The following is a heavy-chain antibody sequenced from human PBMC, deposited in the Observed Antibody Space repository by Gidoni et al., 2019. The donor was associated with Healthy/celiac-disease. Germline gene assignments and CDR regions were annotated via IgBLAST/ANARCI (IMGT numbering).Heavy chain of an antibody. D-gene: IGHD2-2*01. CDR2: IYYSGST. J-gene: IGHJ6*02. Sequence: QLQLQEPGPGLVKPSETLSLTCTVSGGSISRSSSYWGWIRQPPGKGLEWIGSIYYSGSTSYNPSLKSRVTISVDTSKNQFSLKLSSVTAADTAVYYCARRAGYCSSTSCRPSPGYYYGMDVWGQGTTVTVSS. CDR1: GGSISRSSSY. V-gene: IGHV4-39*01. CDR3: ARRAGYCSSTSCRPSPGYYYGMDV.